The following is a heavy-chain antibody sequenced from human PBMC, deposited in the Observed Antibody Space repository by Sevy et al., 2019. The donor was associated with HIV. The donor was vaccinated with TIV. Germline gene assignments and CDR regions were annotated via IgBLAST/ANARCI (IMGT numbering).Heavy chain of an antibody. Sequence: ASVKVSCKASGYTFTSYDINWVRQATGQGLEWMGWMNPNSGNTGYAQKFQCRVTMTRNTSISTAYMELSSLRSEDTAVYYCARVYRARDYYYGMDVWGQGTTVTVSS. J-gene: IGHJ6*02. CDR2: MNPNSGNT. CDR1: GYTFTSYD. CDR3: ARVYRARDYYYGMDV. V-gene: IGHV1-8*01. D-gene: IGHD2-15*01.